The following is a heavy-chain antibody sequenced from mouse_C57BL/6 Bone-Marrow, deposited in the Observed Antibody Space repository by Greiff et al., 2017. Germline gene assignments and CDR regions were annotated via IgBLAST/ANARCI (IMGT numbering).Heavy chain of an antibody. J-gene: IGHJ4*01. CDR1: GYTFTSYW. D-gene: IGHD2-2*01. CDR3: AAYGYDDAMDY. V-gene: IGHV1-64*01. Sequence: QVQLQQPGAELVKPGASVKLSCKASGYTFTSYWMHWVKQRPGQGLEWIGMIHPNSGSTNYNEKFKSKATLTVDKSSSTAYMQLSSLTSEDSAVYYCAAYGYDDAMDYWGQGLSVTAAS. CDR2: IHPNSGST.